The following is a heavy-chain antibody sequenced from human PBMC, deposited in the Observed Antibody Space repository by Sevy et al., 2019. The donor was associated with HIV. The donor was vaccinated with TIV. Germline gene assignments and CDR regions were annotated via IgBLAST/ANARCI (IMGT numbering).Heavy chain of an antibody. CDR3: ARAGGDCYSKNECWFGS. V-gene: IGHV3-48*01. CDR1: GFTFSAYS. J-gene: IGHJ5*01. Sequence: GGSLRLSCAASGFTFSAYSMNWVRQAPGKGLEWVSYISSSSGTRYYADSVKGQLTISRDNAKSSLYLQMNGLSAEETAVYYCARAGGDCYSKNECWFGSWGQGTLVTVSS. D-gene: IGHD2-21*01. CDR2: ISSSSGTR.